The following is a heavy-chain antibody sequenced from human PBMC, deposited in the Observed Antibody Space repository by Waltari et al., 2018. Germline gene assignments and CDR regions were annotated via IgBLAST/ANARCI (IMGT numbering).Heavy chain of an antibody. J-gene: IGHJ1*01. CDR1: GGSISSGSYY. D-gene: IGHD6-13*01. Sequence: VQLQESGPGLVKPSQTLSLTCTVSGGSISSGSYYWSWIRQAPGKGLEWVSGISWNSGSIGYADSVKGRFTISRDNAKNSLYLQMNSLRAEDTALYYCAKGGSSWYYSEYFQHWGQGTLVTVSS. CDR3: AKGGSSWYYSEYFQH. V-gene: IGHV3-9*01. CDR2: ISWNSGSI.